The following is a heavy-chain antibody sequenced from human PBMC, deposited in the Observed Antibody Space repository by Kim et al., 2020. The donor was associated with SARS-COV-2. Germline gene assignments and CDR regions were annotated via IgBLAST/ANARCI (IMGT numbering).Heavy chain of an antibody. CDR3: ARDYRLGSQAASSARGY. V-gene: IGHV1-18*01. Sequence: ASVKVSCKASGYTFTSYGISWVRQAPGQGLEWMGWISAYNGNTNYAQKLQGRVTMTTDTSTSTAYMELRSLRSDDTAVYYCARDYRLGSQAASSARGYWGQGTLVTASS. J-gene: IGHJ4*02. D-gene: IGHD6-25*01. CDR2: ISAYNGNT. CDR1: GYTFTSYG.